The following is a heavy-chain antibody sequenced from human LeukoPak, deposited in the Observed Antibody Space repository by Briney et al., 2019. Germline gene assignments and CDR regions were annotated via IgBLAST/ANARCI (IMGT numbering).Heavy chain of an antibody. CDR2: IYYSGST. CDR1: GDSISRDY. D-gene: IGHD3-22*01. Sequence: SETLSLTCTVSGDSISRDYWSWVRQPPGKELEWIGSIYYSGSTYYNPSLKSRVTISVDTSKNQFSLKLSSVTAADTAVYYCASQSPIVVAIFDYWGQGTLVTVSS. J-gene: IGHJ4*02. V-gene: IGHV4-59*05. CDR3: ASQSPIVVAIFDY.